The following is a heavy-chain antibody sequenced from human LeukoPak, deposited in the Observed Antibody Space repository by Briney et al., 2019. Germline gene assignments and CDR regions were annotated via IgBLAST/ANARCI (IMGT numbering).Heavy chain of an antibody. CDR3: ARTYDSSGYYPPGY. CDR2: ISSSGSTI. D-gene: IGHD3-22*01. J-gene: IGHJ4*02. CDR1: GFTFSDFY. V-gene: IGHV3-11*04. Sequence: PGGSLRLSCAASGFTFSDFYMSWIRQAPGKGLEWISYISSSGSTIYYADSVKGRFTISRDNAKNSLYLQMNSLRAEDTAVYYCARTYDSSGYYPPGYWGQGTLVTVSS.